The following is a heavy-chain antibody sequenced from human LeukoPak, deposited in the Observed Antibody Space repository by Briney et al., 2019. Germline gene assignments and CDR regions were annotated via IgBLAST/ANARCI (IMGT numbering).Heavy chain of an antibody. J-gene: IGHJ5*02. CDR1: GGSISSSSYY. CDR2: IYYSGST. CDR3: ARAGQFGEPPVPSGWFDP. D-gene: IGHD3-10*01. Sequence: SETLSLTCTVSGGSISSSSYYWGWIRQPPGKGLEWIGSIYYSGSTYYNPSLKSRVTISVDTSKNQFSLKLSSVTAADTAVYYCARAGQFGEPPVPSGWFDPWGQGTLVTVSS. V-gene: IGHV4-39*07.